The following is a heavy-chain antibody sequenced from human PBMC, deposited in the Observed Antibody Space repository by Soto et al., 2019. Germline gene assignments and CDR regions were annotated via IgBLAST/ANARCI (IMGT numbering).Heavy chain of an antibody. CDR1: GGAFSGHA. J-gene: IGHJ6*02. CDR2: IIPFFKAT. V-gene: IGHV1-69*13. Sequence: ASVKVSCKASGGAFSGHAISWVRQAPGQGLEWMGGIIPFFKATNYAQKFQGRVTLTADESTSTAYMDLSSLRSEDTAVYYCARDVPLNYYDGTYYYYAMDVWGQGTTVTVSS. D-gene: IGHD3-16*01. CDR3: ARDVPLNYYDGTYYYYAMDV.